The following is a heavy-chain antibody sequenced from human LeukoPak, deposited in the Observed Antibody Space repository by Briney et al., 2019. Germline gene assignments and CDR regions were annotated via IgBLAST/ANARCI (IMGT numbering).Heavy chain of an antibody. Sequence: PGGSLRLSCAASGFTFARYAMSWVRQAPGKGLEWVSAISGSGGSTYYADSVKGRFTISRDNSKNTLYLQMNSLRAEDTAVYYCAKDPSRALLYAFDIWGQGTMVTVSS. CDR2: ISGSGGST. CDR1: GFTFARYA. D-gene: IGHD3-10*01. CDR3: AKDPSRALLYAFDI. V-gene: IGHV3-23*01. J-gene: IGHJ3*02.